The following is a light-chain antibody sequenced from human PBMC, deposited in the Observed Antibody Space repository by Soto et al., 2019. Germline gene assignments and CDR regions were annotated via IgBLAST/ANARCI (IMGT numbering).Light chain of an antibody. Sequence: EIVLTQSPDTLSLSPGERATLSCRASQSVSSSLAWYQQKLGQAPRLLIYDASNRATGIPARFRGSGSATDFTLSISSLEPEDFAVYYCQQRSNWPPEVTFGPGTKVDIK. J-gene: IGKJ3*01. CDR2: DAS. V-gene: IGKV3-11*01. CDR3: QQRSNWPPEVT. CDR1: QSVSSS.